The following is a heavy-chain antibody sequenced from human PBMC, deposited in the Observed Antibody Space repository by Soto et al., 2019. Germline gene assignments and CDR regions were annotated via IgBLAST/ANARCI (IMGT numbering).Heavy chain of an antibody. CDR3: VCGSSSRNYYFDY. V-gene: IGHV4-59*01. CDR1: GGSISSYY. Sequence: KPSETLSLTCTVSGGSISSYYWSWIRQPPGKGLEWIGYIYYSGSTNYNPSLKSRVTISVDTSKNQFSLKLSSVTAADTAVYYCVCGSSSRNYYFDYWGQGTLVTVSS. D-gene: IGHD6-13*01. CDR2: IYYSGST. J-gene: IGHJ4*02.